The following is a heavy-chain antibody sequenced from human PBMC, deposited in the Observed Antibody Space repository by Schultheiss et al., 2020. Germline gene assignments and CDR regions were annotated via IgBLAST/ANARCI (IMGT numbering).Heavy chain of an antibody. CDR1: GGSISSSSYY. CDR3: ARGNGNGDYDWFEP. CDR2: IYYSGST. Sequence: SQTLSLTCTVSGGSISSSSYYWGWIRQPPGKGLEWIGSIYYSGSTYYNPSLKSRVTISVDTSKNQFSLKLSSVTAADTAVYYCARGNGNGDYDWFEPWGQGTLVTVSS. J-gene: IGHJ5*02. D-gene: IGHD4-17*01. V-gene: IGHV4-39*07.